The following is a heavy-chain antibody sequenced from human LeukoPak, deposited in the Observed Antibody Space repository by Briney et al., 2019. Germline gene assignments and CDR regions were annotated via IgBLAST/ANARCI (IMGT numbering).Heavy chain of an antibody. V-gene: IGHV1-69*06. CDR2: IIPIFGTA. CDR3: ARGTGLVTMIVDSPGY. D-gene: IGHD3-22*01. CDR1: GGTFSSYA. J-gene: IGHJ4*02. Sequence: ASVKVSCKASGGTFSSYAISWVRQAPGQGLEWMGGIIPIFGTANYAQKFQGRVTITADKSTSTAYMELSSLRSEDTAVYYCARGTGLVTMIVDSPGYWGQGTLVTVSS.